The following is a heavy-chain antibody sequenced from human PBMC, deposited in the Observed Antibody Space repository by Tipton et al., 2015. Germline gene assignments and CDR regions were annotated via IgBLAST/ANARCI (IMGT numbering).Heavy chain of an antibody. J-gene: IGHJ4*02. CDR3: ARADAALDY. V-gene: IGHV4-4*07. CDR2: FFTSRST. CDR1: GVSISSYY. D-gene: IGHD6-25*01. Sequence: TLSLTCTVSGVSISSYYWSWIRQPAGKGLEWIGRFFTSRSTNYNPSLKSRITMSVDTSKNQFSLKLSSVTAADTAVYFCARADAALDYWGQGTLVTVSS.